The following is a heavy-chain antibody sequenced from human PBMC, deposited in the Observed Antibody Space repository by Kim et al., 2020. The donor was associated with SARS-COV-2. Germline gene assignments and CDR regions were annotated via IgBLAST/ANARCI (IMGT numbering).Heavy chain of an antibody. D-gene: IGHD1-26*01. Sequence: SETLSLTCIVSGGSMSSYYWSWIRQPPGKGLEWIAYMYYSGTTNYNPSLKSRVTISVDTSKNQFSLTLNSVTAADTAVYYCARGQASGSRPWFDPWGQGTLVTVSS. CDR2: MYYSGTT. J-gene: IGHJ5*02. CDR1: GGSMSSYY. CDR3: ARGQASGSRPWFDP. V-gene: IGHV4-59*01.